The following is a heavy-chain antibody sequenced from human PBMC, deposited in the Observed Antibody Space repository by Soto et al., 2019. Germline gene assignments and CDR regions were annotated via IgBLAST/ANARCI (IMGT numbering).Heavy chain of an antibody. CDR2: IWYDGSNK. V-gene: IGHV3-33*01. CDR3: AREGGRKGPSNPVSGYDLDYYYYYMDV. Sequence: PGGSLRLSCAASGFTFSSYGMHWVRQAPGKGLEWVAVIWYDGSNKYYADSVKGRFTISRDNSKNTLYLQMNSLRAEDTAVYYCAREGGRKGPSNPVSGYDLDYYYYYMDVWGKGTTVTVSS. CDR1: GFTFSSYG. D-gene: IGHD5-12*01. J-gene: IGHJ6*03.